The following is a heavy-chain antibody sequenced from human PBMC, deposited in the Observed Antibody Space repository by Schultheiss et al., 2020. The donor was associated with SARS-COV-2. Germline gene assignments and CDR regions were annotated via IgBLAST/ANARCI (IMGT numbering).Heavy chain of an antibody. CDR1: GFTFSTYW. V-gene: IGHV3-7*01. CDR2: IKQDGNAK. CDR3: ARDWYDFWNPYYYYGMDV. J-gene: IGHJ6*02. Sequence: GESLKISCAASGFTFSTYWMSWVRQAPGKGLEWVANIKQDGNAKYYVDSVKGRFTISRDNAKDSLYLQMNSLRADDTAVYYCARDWYDFWNPYYYYGMDVWGQGTTVTVSS. D-gene: IGHD3-3*01.